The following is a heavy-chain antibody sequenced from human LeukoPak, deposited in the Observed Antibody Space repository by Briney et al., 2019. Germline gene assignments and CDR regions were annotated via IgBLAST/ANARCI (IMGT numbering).Heavy chain of an antibody. J-gene: IGHJ4*02. D-gene: IGHD3-22*01. V-gene: IGHV3-72*01. CDR3: ARIYYDSTTHFDY. CDR1: GFTFSDYY. Sequence: GGSLRLSCAASGFTFSDYYMDWVRQAPGKGLEWVGRRRDKGKSYTTEYAASVKGRFTISRDASKNLLYLQMNSLKTEDTAVYYCARIYYDSTTHFDYWGQGVLVTVSS. CDR2: RRDKGKSYTT.